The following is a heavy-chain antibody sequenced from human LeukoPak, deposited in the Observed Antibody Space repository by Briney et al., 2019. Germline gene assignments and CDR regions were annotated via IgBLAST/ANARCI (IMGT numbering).Heavy chain of an antibody. CDR1: GYSFTSYW. J-gene: IGHJ4*02. Sequence: GESLKISFKGSGYSFTSYWIGWVRQMPGKGLEWMGIIYPGDSDTRYSPSFQGQVTISADKSISTAYLQWSSLKASDTAMYYCARRGFGDCSSTSCYFPFDYWGQGTLVTVSS. CDR3: ARRGFGDCSSTSCYFPFDY. D-gene: IGHD2-2*01. CDR2: IYPGDSDT. V-gene: IGHV5-51*01.